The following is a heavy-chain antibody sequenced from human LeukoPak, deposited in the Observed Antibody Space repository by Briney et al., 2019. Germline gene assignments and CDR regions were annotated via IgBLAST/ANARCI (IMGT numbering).Heavy chain of an antibody. Sequence: GGSLRLSCAASGFSVSNNYMSWVRQAPGKGLEWVSVIYSAGNTYYADSVKGRFTISRDNAKNSLYLQMNSLRVEDTAVYHCARGGLYGYDVFDYWGQGTLVTVSS. CDR1: GFSVSNNY. J-gene: IGHJ4*02. CDR3: ARGGLYGYDVFDY. CDR2: IYSAGNT. V-gene: IGHV3-66*01. D-gene: IGHD5-12*01.